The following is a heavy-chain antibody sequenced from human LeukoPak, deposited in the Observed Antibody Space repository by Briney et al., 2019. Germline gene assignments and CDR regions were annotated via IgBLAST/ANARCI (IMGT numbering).Heavy chain of an antibody. CDR2: IESNGLT. CDR3: AKAATYFYGSVTYDWFES. J-gene: IGHJ5*01. Sequence: GGSLGLSCAASGFTFSSYWMHWVRQAPGKGLMWVSRIESNGLTLYADSVRDRFTISRDNGKNTIYLQMNSLRVDDTAIYYCAKAATYFYGSVTYDWFESWGQGTLVTVSS. V-gene: IGHV3-74*01. CDR1: GFTFSSYW. D-gene: IGHD3-10*01.